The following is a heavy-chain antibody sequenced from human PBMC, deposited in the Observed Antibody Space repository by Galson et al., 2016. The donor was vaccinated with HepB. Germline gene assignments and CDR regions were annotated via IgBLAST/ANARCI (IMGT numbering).Heavy chain of an antibody. CDR3: AKGRLGSSWFPSFDY. D-gene: IGHD6-13*01. J-gene: IGHJ4*02. CDR1: GFTSDSYA. V-gene: IGHV3-23*01. CDR2: ISAGDAGT. Sequence: SLRLSCAASGFTSDSYAMSWVRQAPGKGLEWVSSISAGDAGTYYADSVKGRFTVSRDNSKNTLSLQVNSLRGADTAVYYCAKGRLGSSWFPSFDYWGQGTVVTVSS.